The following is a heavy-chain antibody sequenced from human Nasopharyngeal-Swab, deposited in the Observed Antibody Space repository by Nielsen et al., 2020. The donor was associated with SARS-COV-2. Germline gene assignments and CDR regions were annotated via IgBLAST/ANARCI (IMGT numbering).Heavy chain of an antibody. D-gene: IGHD3-16*01. CDR3: TTAYLGAFDF. CDR1: GFTFSNIW. V-gene: IGHV3-15*01. Sequence: GESLKISCATSGFTFSNIWMSWVRQAPGKGLEWLGRIKSKSDGGATDYAAPVKGRFTISRDDSINTPYLQMNSLKTEDTAVYFCTTAYLGAFDFWGQGTMVTVSS. CDR2: IKSKSDGGAT. J-gene: IGHJ3*01.